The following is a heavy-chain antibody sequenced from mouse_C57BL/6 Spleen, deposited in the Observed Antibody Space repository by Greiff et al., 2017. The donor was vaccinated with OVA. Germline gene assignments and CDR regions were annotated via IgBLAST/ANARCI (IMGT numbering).Heavy chain of an antibody. CDR1: GYSITSGYY. CDR3: AREGYYDYPYAMDY. D-gene: IGHD2-4*01. V-gene: IGHV3-6*01. Sequence: EVKLQESGPGLVKPSQSLSLTCSVTGYSITSGYYWNWIRQFPGNKLEWMGYISYDGSNNYNPSLKNLISITRDTSKNQFFLKLNSVTTEDTATYYCAREGYYDYPYAMDYWGQGTSVTVSS. J-gene: IGHJ4*01. CDR2: ISYDGSN.